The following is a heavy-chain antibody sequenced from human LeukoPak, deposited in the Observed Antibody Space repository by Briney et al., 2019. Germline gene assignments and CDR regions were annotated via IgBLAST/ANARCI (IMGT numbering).Heavy chain of an antibody. CDR1: GYTFTSYG. CDR3: AREGVLMVYAEYYYYYYMDV. D-gene: IGHD2-8*01. CDR2: ISAYNGNT. J-gene: IGHJ6*03. V-gene: IGHV1-18*01. Sequence: GASVNVSCKASGYTFTSYGISWVRQAPGQGLEWMGWISAYNGNTNYAQKLQGRVTMTTDTSTSTAYMELRSLRSDDTAVYYCAREGVLMVYAEYYYYYYMDVWGKGTTVTVSS.